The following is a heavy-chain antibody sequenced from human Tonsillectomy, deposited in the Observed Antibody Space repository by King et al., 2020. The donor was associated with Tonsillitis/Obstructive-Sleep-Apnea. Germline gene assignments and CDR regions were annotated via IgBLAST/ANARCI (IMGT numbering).Heavy chain of an antibody. D-gene: IGHD3-10*01. J-gene: IGHJ5*02. CDR2: ISYDGSNK. Sequence: VQLVESGGGVVQPGRSLRLSCAASGFTFSSYGMHWVRQAPGKGLEWVAVISYDGSNKYYADSVKGRFTISRDNSKNTLYLQMNSLRAEDTAVYYCAKDGPPLVWFGELLPLYNWFDPWGQGTLVTVSS. CDR3: AKDGPPLVWFGELLPLYNWFDP. CDR1: GFTFSSYG. V-gene: IGHV3-30*18.